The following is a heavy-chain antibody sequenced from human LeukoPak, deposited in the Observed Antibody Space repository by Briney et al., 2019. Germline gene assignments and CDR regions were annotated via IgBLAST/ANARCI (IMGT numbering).Heavy chain of an antibody. CDR3: AREHYTSGWYIRD. CDR2: IYDSGST. V-gene: IGHV4-39*07. J-gene: IGHJ4*02. CDR1: GGSIRSSYYY. Sequence: SETLSLTCTVSGGSIRSSYYYWGWIRQPPGKGLEWIGSIYDSGSTYYNPSLKSRVTISVDTSKNQFSLKLNSVTAADTAVYYCAREHYTSGWYIRDWGQGTLVTVSS. D-gene: IGHD6-19*01.